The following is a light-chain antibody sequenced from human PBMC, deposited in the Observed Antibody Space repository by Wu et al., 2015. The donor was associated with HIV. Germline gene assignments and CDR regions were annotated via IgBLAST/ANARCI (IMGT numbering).Light chain of an antibody. CDR2: DSS. J-gene: IGKJ1*01. Sequence: EVVLTQSPGTLSLSPGERATLSCRADQSVNSLAWYQKKRGQAPRLLIYDSSRRATGIADRFVGSGSGTYFSLTINSLQSGDFAVYYCQQYNNWPPWTFGLGTKVEIK. CDR1: QSVNS. CDR3: QQYNNWPPWT. V-gene: IGKV3D-15*01.